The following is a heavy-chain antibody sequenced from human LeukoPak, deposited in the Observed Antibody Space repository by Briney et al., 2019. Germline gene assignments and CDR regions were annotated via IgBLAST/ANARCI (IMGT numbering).Heavy chain of an antibody. D-gene: IGHD6-13*01. Sequence: ASVNVSRKSSVYTFTGYYMHWVRQAPGQGLEWMGWINPNSGGTNYAQKFQGRVTMTRDTSISTAYMELSRLRSDDTAVYYCARGPKQQLPPGGWFDPWGQGTLVTVSS. CDR3: ARGPKQQLPPGGWFDP. CDR1: VYTFTGYY. J-gene: IGHJ5*02. V-gene: IGHV1-2*02. CDR2: INPNSGGT.